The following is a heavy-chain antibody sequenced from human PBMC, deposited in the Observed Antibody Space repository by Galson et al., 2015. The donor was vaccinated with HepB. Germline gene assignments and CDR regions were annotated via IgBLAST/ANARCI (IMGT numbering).Heavy chain of an antibody. CDR2: IIPIFGTA. D-gene: IGHD3-3*01. Sequence: SVKVSCKASGGTFSSYAISWVRQAPGQGLEWMGGIIPIFGTANYAQKFQGRVTITADESTSTAYMELSGLRSEDTAVYYCARAGGKSTIFGVVIDAWALDYWGQGTLVTVSS. J-gene: IGHJ4*02. V-gene: IGHV1-69*13. CDR3: ARAGGKSTIFGVVIDAWALDY. CDR1: GGTFSSYA.